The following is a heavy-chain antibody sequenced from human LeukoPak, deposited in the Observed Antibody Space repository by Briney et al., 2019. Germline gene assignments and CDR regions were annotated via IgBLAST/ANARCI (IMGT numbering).Heavy chain of an antibody. V-gene: IGHV1-2*02. Sequence: ASVKVSCKASGYTFTGYYMHWVRQAPGQGLEWMGWINPNSGGTNYAQKFQGRVTMTRDTSISTAYMELSRLRSDDTAVYYCARYRSVGKNFDYWGQGTLVTVSS. CDR1: GYTFTGYY. J-gene: IGHJ4*02. CDR2: INPNSGGT. D-gene: IGHD1-14*01. CDR3: ARYRSVGKNFDY.